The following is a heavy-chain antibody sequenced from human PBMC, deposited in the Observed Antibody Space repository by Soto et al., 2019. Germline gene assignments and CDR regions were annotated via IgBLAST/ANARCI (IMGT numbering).Heavy chain of an antibody. CDR1: GCTFSSYA. V-gene: IGHV1-69*13. CDR2: IIPIFGTA. Sequence: GASVKVSFKASGCTFSSYAISWVRQAPGQGLEWMGGIIPIFGTANYAQKFQGRVTITADESTSTAYMELSSLRSEDTAVYYCARDHTVGWFDPWGQGTLVTVSS. J-gene: IGHJ5*02. D-gene: IGHD1-26*01. CDR3: ARDHTVGWFDP.